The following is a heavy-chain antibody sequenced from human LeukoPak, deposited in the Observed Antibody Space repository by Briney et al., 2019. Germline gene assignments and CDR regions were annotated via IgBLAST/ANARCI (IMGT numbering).Heavy chain of an antibody. V-gene: IGHV3-23*01. CDR1: GFTFSSYG. J-gene: IGHJ4*02. CDR2: ISGSGGNT. Sequence: PGGSLRLSCAASGFTFSSYGMSWVRQAPGKGLEWVSSISGSGGNTYYADSVKGRFTISRDNSKSTVYLQMNSLRAEDTAVYHCAKTNGYHDYWGQGTLVTVSS. D-gene: IGHD3-22*01. CDR3: AKTNGYHDY.